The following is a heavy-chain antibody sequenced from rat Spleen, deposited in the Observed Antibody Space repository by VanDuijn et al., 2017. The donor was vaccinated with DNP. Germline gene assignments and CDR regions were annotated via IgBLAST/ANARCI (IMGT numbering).Heavy chain of an antibody. D-gene: IGHD1-9*01. CDR3: TRMGYYGYKGY. CDR1: GFNFNDYW. J-gene: IGHJ2*01. CDR2: INEDSNTI. V-gene: IGHV4-2*01. Sequence: EVKLVESGGGLVQPGRSLKLSCAASGFNFNDYWMGWVRQTPGKGLEWIGEINEDSNTINYTPSLKDKFTISRDNAQNTLYLQMNTLGSEDTAIYYCTRMGYYGYKGYWGQGVMVTVSS.